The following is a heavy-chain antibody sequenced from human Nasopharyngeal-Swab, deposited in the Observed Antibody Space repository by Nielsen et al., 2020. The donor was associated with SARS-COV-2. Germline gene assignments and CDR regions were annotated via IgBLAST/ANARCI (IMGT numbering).Heavy chain of an antibody. J-gene: IGHJ6*02. V-gene: IGHV1-69*01. D-gene: IGHD6-19*01. CDR2: INPIFGTA. Sequence: WVRQAPGQGLEWMGGINPIFGTANYAQKFQGRVTITADESTSTAYMELSSLRSEDPAVYYCARAVQRLPNYYYYYGMDVWGQGTTVTVSS. CDR3: ARAVQRLPNYYYYYGMDV.